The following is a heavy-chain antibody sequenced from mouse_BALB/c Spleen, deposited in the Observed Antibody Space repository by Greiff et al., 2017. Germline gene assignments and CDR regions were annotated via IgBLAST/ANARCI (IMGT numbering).Heavy chain of an antibody. CDR3: ARGLRLRSYYAMDY. V-gene: IGHV3-2*02. J-gene: IGHJ4*01. CDR1: GYSITSDYA. D-gene: IGHD1-2*01. CDR2: ISYSGST. Sequence: VQLKESGPGLVKPSQSLSLTCTVTGYSITSDYAWYWIRQFPGNTLEWMGYISYSGSTSYNPSLKSRISITRDTSKNQFFLQLNSVTTEDTATYYCARGLRLRSYYAMDYWGQGTSVTVSS.